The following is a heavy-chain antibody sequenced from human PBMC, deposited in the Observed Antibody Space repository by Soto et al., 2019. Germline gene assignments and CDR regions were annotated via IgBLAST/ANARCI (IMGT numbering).Heavy chain of an antibody. Sequence: GGSLRLSCAASGFTFSNAWMNWVRQAPGKGLEWVGRIKSKTDGGTTDYAAPVKGRFTISRDDSKNTLYLQMNSLKTEDTAVYYCTTDYYDSSGRGAFDIWGQGTMVTVSS. CDR2: IKSKTDGGTT. CDR3: TTDYYDSSGRGAFDI. J-gene: IGHJ3*02. D-gene: IGHD3-22*01. V-gene: IGHV3-15*07. CDR1: GFTFSNAW.